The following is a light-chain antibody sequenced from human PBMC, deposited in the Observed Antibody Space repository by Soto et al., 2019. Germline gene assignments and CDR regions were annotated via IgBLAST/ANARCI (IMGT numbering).Light chain of an antibody. Sequence: EIVLKQSPGTLSLSPVERATLSCSASQSVSRRYLAWYQHKPGQAPRLLISGTSSRATGIPDRFSGSGAGTDFTLTISRLEPEDFAVYSCEQYGTTPWTFGQGTKVDIK. V-gene: IGKV3-20*01. J-gene: IGKJ1*01. CDR1: QSVSRRY. CDR2: GTS. CDR3: EQYGTTPWT.